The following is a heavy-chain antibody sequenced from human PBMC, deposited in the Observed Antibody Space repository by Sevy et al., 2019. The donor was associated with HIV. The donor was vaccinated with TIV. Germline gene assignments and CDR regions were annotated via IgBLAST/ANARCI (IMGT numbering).Heavy chain of an antibody. CDR1: GFTFSSYN. Sequence: GGSLRLSCAASGFTFSSYNMNWVRQPPGKGLEWVSSISSSSNYITYADSVKGRFTISRDNAKNSRYLEMNTLRAEDTAVYYCARVVAYCSGGTCFPGYYYGMDVWGQGTTVTVSS. J-gene: IGHJ6*02. V-gene: IGHV3-21*01. CDR3: ARVVAYCSGGTCFPGYYYGMDV. CDR2: ISSSSNYI. D-gene: IGHD2-15*01.